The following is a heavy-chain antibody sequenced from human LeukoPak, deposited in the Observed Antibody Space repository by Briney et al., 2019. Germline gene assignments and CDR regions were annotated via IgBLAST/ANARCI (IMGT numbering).Heavy chain of an antibody. J-gene: IGHJ4*02. CDR2: ISSSGSTI. CDR3: ATHCSSTSCPNGY. Sequence: GGSLRLSCAASGFTFSDYYMSWIRQAPGKGLEWVSYISSSGSTIYYADSVKGRFTISRDNAKNSLYLQMNSLRAEDTAVYYCATHCSSTSCPNGYWGQGTLVTVSP. D-gene: IGHD2-2*01. V-gene: IGHV3-11*01. CDR1: GFTFSDYY.